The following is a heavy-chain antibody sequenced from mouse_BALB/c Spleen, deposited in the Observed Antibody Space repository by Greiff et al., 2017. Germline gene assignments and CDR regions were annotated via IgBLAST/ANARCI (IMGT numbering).Heavy chain of an antibody. V-gene: IGHV1-7*01. Sequence: GQLQQSGAELAKPGASVKMSCKASGYTFTSYWMHWVKQRPGQGLEWIGYINPSTGYTEYNQKFKDKATLTADKSSSTAYMQLSSLTSEDSAVYYCARQVRREAWFAYWGQGTLVTVSA. D-gene: IGHD2-14*01. CDR1: GYTFTSYW. CDR3: ARQVRREAWFAY. CDR2: INPSTGYT. J-gene: IGHJ3*01.